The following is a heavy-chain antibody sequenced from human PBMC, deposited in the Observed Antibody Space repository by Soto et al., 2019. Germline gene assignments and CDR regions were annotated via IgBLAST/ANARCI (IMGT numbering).Heavy chain of an antibody. J-gene: IGHJ2*01. Sequence: EVQLVESGGGLVKPGGSLRLSCAASGFTFSSYSMNWVRQAPGKGLEWVSSISSSSSYIYYADSVKGRFTISRDNSKNTLYLQMNSLRAEDTAVYYCAKGTTVTTYWYFDLWGRGTLVTVSS. CDR1: GFTFSSYS. CDR3: AKGTTVTTYWYFDL. CDR2: ISSSSSYI. D-gene: IGHD4-17*01. V-gene: IGHV3-21*04.